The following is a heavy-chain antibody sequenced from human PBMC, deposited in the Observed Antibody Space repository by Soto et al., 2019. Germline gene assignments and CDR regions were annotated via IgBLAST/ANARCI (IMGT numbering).Heavy chain of an antibody. Sequence: GGSLRLSCAASGFTFSSNAMSWVRQAPGKGLEWVSGITGSGGITDYADSVKGRFTISRDHSRNTLYLQMNYLRVEDTAVYYCAKDLEVVRGVIGDLPGTDFDYWGQGTLVTVSS. CDR3: AKDLEVVRGVIGDLPGTDFDY. J-gene: IGHJ4*02. V-gene: IGHV3-23*01. CDR2: ITGSGGIT. CDR1: GFTFSSNA. D-gene: IGHD3-10*01.